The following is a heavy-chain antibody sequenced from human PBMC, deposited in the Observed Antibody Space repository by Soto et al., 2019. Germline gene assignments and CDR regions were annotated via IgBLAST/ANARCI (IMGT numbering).Heavy chain of an antibody. J-gene: IGHJ4*02. CDR3: ARENSDFWSGYPTEIDY. Sequence: SETLSLTCTVSGGSISSYYWSWIRQPAGKGLEWIGRIYTRGSTNYNPSLKSRVTMSVDTSKNQFSLKLSSVTAADTAVYYCARENSDFWSGYPTEIDYWGQGTLVTVSS. CDR1: GGSISSYY. CDR2: IYTRGST. V-gene: IGHV4-4*07. D-gene: IGHD3-3*01.